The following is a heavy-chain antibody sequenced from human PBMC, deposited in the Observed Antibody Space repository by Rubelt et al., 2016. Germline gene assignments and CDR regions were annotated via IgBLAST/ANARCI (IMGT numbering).Heavy chain of an antibody. CDR3: ARQRRGFDS. D-gene: IGHD3-10*01. V-gene: IGHV4-61*01. CDR1: SGSVSSNPDY. CDR2: IYYTGSF. Sequence: QVQLQESGPGLVRPSETLSLTCSVSSGSVSSNPDYWNWIRQPPGKGLEWLGYIYYTGSFKYNPSLKGRVSMSVDTSRTRFSLRLTSVTTADTAIYFCARQRRGFDSWGQGALVTVSS. J-gene: IGHJ4*02.